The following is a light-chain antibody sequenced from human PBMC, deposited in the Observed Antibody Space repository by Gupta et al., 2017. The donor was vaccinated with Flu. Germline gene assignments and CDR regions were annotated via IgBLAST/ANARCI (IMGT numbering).Light chain of an antibody. CDR2: EVS. CDR1: SSDNINYNY. CDR3: SAYTSSSTLV. Sequence: SIAISCSGTSSDNINYNYVSWYQHHPGRAPELLIYEVSNRPSGISDRFSGTKSGNTASLTISGLQADDEGDYYCSAYTSSSTLVFGGGTKLTVL. V-gene: IGLV2-14*01. J-gene: IGLJ2*01.